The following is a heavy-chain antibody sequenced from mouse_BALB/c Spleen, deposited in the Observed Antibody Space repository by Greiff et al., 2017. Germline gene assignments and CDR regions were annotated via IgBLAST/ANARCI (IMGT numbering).Heavy chain of an antibody. Sequence: EVQGVESGGGLVKPGGSLKLSCAASGFTFSSYAMSWVRQTPEKRLEWVATISSGGSYTYYPDSVKGRFTISRDNAKNTLYLQMSSLRSEDTAMYYCARDRYDDYFDYWGQGTTLTVSS. V-gene: IGHV5-9-3*01. CDR3: ARDRYDDYFDY. CDR1: GFTFSSYA. J-gene: IGHJ2*01. D-gene: IGHD2-14*01. CDR2: ISSGGSYT.